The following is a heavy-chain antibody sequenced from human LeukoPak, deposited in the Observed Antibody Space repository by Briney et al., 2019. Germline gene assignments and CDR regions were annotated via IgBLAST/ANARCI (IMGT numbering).Heavy chain of an antibody. CDR3: ARALGYNYGGLLAY. D-gene: IGHD5-18*01. J-gene: IGHJ4*02. CDR1: GGSVSTGEY. CDR2: IYSSGST. Sequence: PSETLSLTCTVSGGSVSTGEYWSWLRQAPGKGLEWIGYIYSSGSTYRNPSLQGRVTISVDTSKNQFSLKVTSVTAADTAVYYCARALGYNYGGLLAYWGQGTLVTVSS. V-gene: IGHV4-30-4*01.